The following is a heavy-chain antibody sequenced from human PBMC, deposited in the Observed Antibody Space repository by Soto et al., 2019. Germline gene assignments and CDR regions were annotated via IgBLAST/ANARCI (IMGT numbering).Heavy chain of an antibody. CDR2: VYHSGSA. Sequence: SETLSLTCDVSGASITSSHWWCWLRQSPGKGLEWIGEVYHSGSANYNPSLKSRVSMSVDKSKNQFSLRLSSVTAADTALYYCARIAIVPAALDPWGQGMLVTVSS. D-gene: IGHD2-2*01. V-gene: IGHV4-4*02. CDR3: ARIAIVPAALDP. J-gene: IGHJ5*02. CDR1: GASITSSHW.